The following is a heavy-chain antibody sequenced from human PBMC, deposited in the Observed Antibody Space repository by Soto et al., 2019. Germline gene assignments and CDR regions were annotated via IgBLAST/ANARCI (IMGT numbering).Heavy chain of an antibody. J-gene: IGHJ6*02. CDR1: GGSISSYY. V-gene: IGHV4-4*07. D-gene: IGHD2-21*02. CDR2: IYTSGST. Sequence: SETLSLTCTVSGGSISSYYWSWIRQPAGKGLEWIGRIYTSGSTNYNPSLKSRVTMSVDTSKNQFSLKLSSVTAADTAVYYCARDPLVVTATGGYYYGMDVWGQGTTVTVS. CDR3: ARDPLVVTATGGYYYGMDV.